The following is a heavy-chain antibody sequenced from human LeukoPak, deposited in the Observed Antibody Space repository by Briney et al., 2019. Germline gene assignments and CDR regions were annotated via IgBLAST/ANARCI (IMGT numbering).Heavy chain of an antibody. CDR3: ATDDSSGSDYYYGMDV. V-gene: IGHV1-24*01. CDR2: FDPEDGET. J-gene: IGHJ6*02. CDR1: GYTLTELS. Sequence: GASVKVSCKVSGYTLTELSMHWVRQAPGKGLEWMGGFDPEDGETFYAQKFQGRVTMTEDTSTDTAYMELSSLRSEDTAVYYCATDDSSGSDYYYGMDVWGQGTTVTVSS. D-gene: IGHD3-22*01.